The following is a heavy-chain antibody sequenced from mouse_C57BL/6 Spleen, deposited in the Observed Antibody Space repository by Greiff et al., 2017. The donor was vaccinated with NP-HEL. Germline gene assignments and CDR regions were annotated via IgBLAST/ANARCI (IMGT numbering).Heavy chain of an antibody. D-gene: IGHD2-4*01. V-gene: IGHV1-81*01. CDR2: IYPRSGNT. CDR3: ARSYDYGGGQYYFDY. CDR1: GYTFTSYG. Sequence: QVQLQQSGAELARPGASVKLSCKASGYTFTSYGISWVKQRTGQGLEWIGEIYPRSGNTYYNEKFKGKATLTADKSSSTAYMELRSLTSEDSAVYFCARSYDYGGGQYYFDYWGQGTTLTVSS. J-gene: IGHJ2*01.